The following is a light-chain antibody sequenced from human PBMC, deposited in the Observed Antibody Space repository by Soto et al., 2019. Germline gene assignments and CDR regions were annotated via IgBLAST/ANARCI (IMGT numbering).Light chain of an antibody. Sequence: ETVLTQSPAILSLSPGERATLSCRASQSISTYLAWYQHKPGQAPRLLIYDAFNRATGIPTRFSGSGSGTDFTLTISSLEPEDFAVYYCQQRTNWPGTFGQGTKLEI. J-gene: IGKJ2*01. CDR2: DAF. V-gene: IGKV3-11*01. CDR3: QQRTNWPGT. CDR1: QSISTY.